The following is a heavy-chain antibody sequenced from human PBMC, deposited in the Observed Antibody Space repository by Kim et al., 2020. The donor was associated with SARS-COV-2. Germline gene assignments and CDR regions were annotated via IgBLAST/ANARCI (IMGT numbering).Heavy chain of an antibody. V-gene: IGHV4-39*01. D-gene: IGHD3-16*01. CDR2: VHSGGTT. CDR1: GDPVSSTAYF. CDR3: ATRILASRGG. Sequence: SETLSLTCTVSGDPVSSTAYFWVWIRQPPGKGLEWIGSVHSGGTTSSNPSLRSRLTISMDTSKNQFSLNLMSVTAADTAVYYCATRILASRGGWGQGTLVTVSS. J-gene: IGHJ4*02.